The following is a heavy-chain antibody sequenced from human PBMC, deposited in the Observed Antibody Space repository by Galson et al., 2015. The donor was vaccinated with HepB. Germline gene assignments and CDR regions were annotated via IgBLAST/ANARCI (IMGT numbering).Heavy chain of an antibody. D-gene: IGHD1-26*01. CDR2: ISSSSSYI. CDR3: ARVSSWELLQGTKLDY. J-gene: IGHJ4*02. CDR1: GFTFSSYS. Sequence: SLRLSCAASGFTFSSYSMNWVRQAPGKGLEWVSSISSSSSYIYYPDSVKGRFTISRDNAKNSLYLQMNSLRAEDTAVYYCARVSSWELLQGTKLDYWGQGTLVTVSS. V-gene: IGHV3-21*01.